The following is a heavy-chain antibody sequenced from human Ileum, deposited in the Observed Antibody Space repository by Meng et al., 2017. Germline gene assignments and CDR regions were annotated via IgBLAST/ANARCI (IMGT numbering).Heavy chain of an antibody. CDR2: IYSSGRT. J-gene: IGHJ4*02. D-gene: IGHD5-24*01. Sequence: QVQLQESGPGLVKPSQTLSLTCAVSGDSINRGDHYWTWIRQPPRKGPEWMGYIYSSGRTYYTPSLKGRLTISADTSQSTFSLKLSSVTATDTAAYYCARDIMGVRDGLVEDHWGQGTLVTVSS. CDR3: ARDIMGVRDGLVEDH. V-gene: IGHV4-30-4*01. CDR1: GDSINRGDHY.